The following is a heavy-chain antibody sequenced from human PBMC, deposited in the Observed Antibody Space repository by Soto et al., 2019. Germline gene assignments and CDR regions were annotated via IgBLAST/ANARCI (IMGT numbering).Heavy chain of an antibody. Sequence: QVQLVQSGAEVKKPGASVKVSCKASGYSFTSYYMHWVRQAPGQGLEWMGIINPSGGSTSYAQKFQCRVSMTRDTSTSTVYMELSSLRFEDTAVYYSAREGFGAGDFDYWGQGTLVTISS. CDR3: AREGFGAGDFDY. D-gene: IGHD3-10*01. J-gene: IGHJ4*02. V-gene: IGHV1-46*03. CDR1: GYSFTSYY. CDR2: INPSGGST.